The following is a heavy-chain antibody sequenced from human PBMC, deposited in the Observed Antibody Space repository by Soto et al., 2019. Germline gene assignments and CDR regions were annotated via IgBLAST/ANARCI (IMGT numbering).Heavy chain of an antibody. CDR2: LNHTSGCT. Sequence: QVQLVQTGAEVKKPGASVKVSCKAAGDTFTGYYMHCVRQAPGHAFEWMGWLNHTSGCTNSAQKFHGWVTMIRDTAITTAYMELSRLRSDDTAVYYCARVGWRLGDAFDIWGQGTMVTVSS. CDR3: ARVGWRLGDAFDI. V-gene: IGHV1-2*04. J-gene: IGHJ3*02. CDR1: GDTFTGYY. D-gene: IGHD2-2*03.